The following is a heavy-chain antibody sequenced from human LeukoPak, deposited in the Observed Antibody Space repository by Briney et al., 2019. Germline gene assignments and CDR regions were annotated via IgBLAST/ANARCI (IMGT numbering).Heavy chain of an antibody. CDR1: GFTVSSNY. J-gene: IGHJ6*02. CDR3: ARGRIYGSGTYYLYYYYSMDV. V-gene: IGHV3-30-3*01. CDR2: ISYDGSKK. Sequence: GGSLRLSCAASGFTVSSNYMSWVRQAPGKGLEWVAVISYDGSKKYYADSVKGQLIIPRDKSKNTLYLQMNSLRADDTAVYYCARGRIYGSGTYYLYYYYSMDVWGQGTTVTVSS. D-gene: IGHD3-10*01.